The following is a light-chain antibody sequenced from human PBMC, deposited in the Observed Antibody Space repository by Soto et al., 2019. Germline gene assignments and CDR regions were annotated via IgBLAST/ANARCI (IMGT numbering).Light chain of an antibody. CDR3: QQYDNWPWT. CDR2: GAS. V-gene: IGKV3-15*01. CDR1: QSISDT. Sequence: IVMTQSPATLSVSPGGRATLSCRASQSISDTLAWYQQKPGQARRLLIHGASTRATGFPARFSGSGSGTDFTLTIRSLQSEDFAVYYCQQYDNWPWTFGQGTKVDIK. J-gene: IGKJ1*01.